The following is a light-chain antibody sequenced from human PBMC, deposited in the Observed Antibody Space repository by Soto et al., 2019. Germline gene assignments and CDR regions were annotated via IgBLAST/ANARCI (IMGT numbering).Light chain of an antibody. CDR1: QGISNW. V-gene: IGKV1-12*01. Sequence: DIQMTQSPSSVSASVGDRVTITCRASQGISNWLAWYQQKPGKAPKLLIFSASRLQSGVPSRFSCSGSETDFTLTISSLQPEDFAVYYCQQTNSFPYTFGQGTKLEIK. CDR3: QQTNSFPYT. CDR2: SAS. J-gene: IGKJ2*01.